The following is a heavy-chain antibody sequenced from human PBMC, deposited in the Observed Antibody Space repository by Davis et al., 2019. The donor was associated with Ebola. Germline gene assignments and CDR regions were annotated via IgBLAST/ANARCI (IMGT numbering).Heavy chain of an antibody. CDR3: ATLDVLMVYAMDDYYYGMDV. D-gene: IGHD2-8*01. V-gene: IGHV4-59*12. J-gene: IGHJ6*04. CDR1: GASISSYY. CDR2: ISYSGST. Sequence: MPSETLSLTCTVSGASISSYYWSWIRQPPGKGLEWIGYISYSGSTDYNPSLKSRVTISVDTSKNQFSLKLSSVTAADTAVYYCATLDVLMVYAMDDYYYGMDVWGKGAAVTVSS.